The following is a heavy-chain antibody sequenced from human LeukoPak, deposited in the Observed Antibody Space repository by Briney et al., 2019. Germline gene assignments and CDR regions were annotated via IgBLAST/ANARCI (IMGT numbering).Heavy chain of an antibody. V-gene: IGHV5-10-1*01. Sequence: GESLKISCKGSGYSFTNYWITWVRQMPGKGLEWMGRIDPSDSYTNYSPSFQGHVTISADRSIGAAYLQWSSLKASDTAMYYCARLKYYGSGSYYFAYWGQGTLVTVSS. J-gene: IGHJ4*02. CDR2: IDPSDSYT. D-gene: IGHD3-10*01. CDR3: ARLKYYGSGSYYFAY. CDR1: GYSFTNYW.